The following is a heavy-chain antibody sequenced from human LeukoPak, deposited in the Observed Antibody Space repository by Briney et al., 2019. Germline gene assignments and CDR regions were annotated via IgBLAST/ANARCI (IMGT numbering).Heavy chain of an antibody. CDR1: GGSISSYY. V-gene: IGHV4-59*01. Sequence: PSETLSLTCTVSGGSISSYYWSWIRQPPGKGLEWIGYIYYSGSTNYNPSLKSRVTISVDTSKNQFSLKLSSVTAADTAVYYCARRLTKNWFDPWGQGTLVTVSS. CDR3: ARRLTKNWFDP. CDR2: IYYSGST. D-gene: IGHD1-14*01. J-gene: IGHJ5*02.